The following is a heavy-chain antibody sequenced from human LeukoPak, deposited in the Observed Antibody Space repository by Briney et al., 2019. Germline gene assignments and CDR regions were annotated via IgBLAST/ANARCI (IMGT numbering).Heavy chain of an antibody. CDR2: ISYDGSNK. CDR1: GFTFSSYA. CDR3: ARAATGIAVAGTYYFDY. D-gene: IGHD6-19*01. J-gene: IGHJ4*02. Sequence: GGSLRLSCAASGFTFSSYAMHWVRQAPGKGLEWVAVISYDGSNKYYADSVKGRFTISRDNSKNTLYLQMNSLRAEDTAVYYCARAATGIAVAGTYYFDYWGQGTLVTVSS. V-gene: IGHV3-30*04.